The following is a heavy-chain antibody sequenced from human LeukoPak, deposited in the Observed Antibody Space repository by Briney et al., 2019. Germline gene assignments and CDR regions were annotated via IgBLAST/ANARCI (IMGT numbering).Heavy chain of an antibody. J-gene: IGHJ4*02. D-gene: IGHD3-22*01. V-gene: IGHV2-5*02. Sequence: SGPTLVNPTQTLTLTCTFSGFSLSTSGVGVGWIRQPPGKALEWLALIYWDDDKRYSPSLKSRLTITKDTSKNQVVLTMTNMDPVDTATYDCAHIAYYYDSSGPTGVYYFDYWGQGTLVTVSS. CDR3: AHIAYYYDSSGPTGVYYFDY. CDR2: IYWDDDK. CDR1: GFSLSTSGVG.